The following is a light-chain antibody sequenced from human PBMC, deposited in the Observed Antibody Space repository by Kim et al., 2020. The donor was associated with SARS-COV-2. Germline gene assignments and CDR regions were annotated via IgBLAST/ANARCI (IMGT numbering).Light chain of an antibody. CDR1: HGIGSY. V-gene: IGKV1-12*02. CDR2: TAS. Sequence: ASVGDRVTITCRASHGIGSYLAWYQQKPGKAPKLLTYTASSLQSGVPSRFSGSGSGTDFTLTISSLHPEDFATYYCQQANNFPFTFGPGTKVDIK. J-gene: IGKJ3*01. CDR3: QQANNFPFT.